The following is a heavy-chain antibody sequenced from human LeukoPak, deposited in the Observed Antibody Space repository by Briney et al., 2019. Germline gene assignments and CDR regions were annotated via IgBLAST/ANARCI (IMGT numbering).Heavy chain of an antibody. J-gene: IGHJ3*02. CDR1: GFTVSSNY. CDR2: IYSGGST. CDR3: ASPLGYSSGWMDAFDI. V-gene: IGHV3-53*01. Sequence: GGSLRLSCAASGFTVSSNYMSWVRQAPGKGLEWVSVIYSGGSTYYADSVKGRFAISRDNSKNTLYLQMNSLRAEDTAVYYCASPLGYSSGWMDAFDIWGQGTMVTVSS. D-gene: IGHD6-19*01.